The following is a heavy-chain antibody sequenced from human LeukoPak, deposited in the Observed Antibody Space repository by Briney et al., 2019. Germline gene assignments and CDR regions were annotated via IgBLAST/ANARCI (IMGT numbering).Heavy chain of an antibody. CDR2: FSGSGGTT. CDR3: ANGNRCTSPNCLGYYYFYMDV. V-gene: IGHV3-23*01. D-gene: IGHD2-8*01. J-gene: IGHJ6*03. CDR1: GFTFSSYA. Sequence: GGSLRLSCAASGFTFSSYAMNCVRQAPGRGLEWVSGFSGSGGTTYYADSVKGRFTISRDNSKNTLYPQMNSLRAEDTAVYYCANGNRCTSPNCLGYYYFYMDVWGKGTTVTVSS.